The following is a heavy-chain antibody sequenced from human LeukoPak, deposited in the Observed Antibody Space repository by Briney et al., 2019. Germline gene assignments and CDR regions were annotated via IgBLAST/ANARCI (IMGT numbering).Heavy chain of an antibody. CDR3: ARGRFHDY. J-gene: IGHJ4*02. CDR2: INHSGST. Sequence: SETLSLNCAVYGGSFSGYYWSWVRQPPGKGLEWIGEINHSGSTNYNPSLKSRVTISVDTSKNQFSLKLSSVTAADTAVYYCARGRFHDYWGQGTLVTVSS. V-gene: IGHV4-34*01. CDR1: GGSFSGYY. D-gene: IGHD3-10*01.